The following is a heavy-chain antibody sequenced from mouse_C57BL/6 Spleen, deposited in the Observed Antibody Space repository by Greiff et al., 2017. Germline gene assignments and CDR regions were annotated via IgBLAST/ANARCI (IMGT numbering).Heavy chain of an antibody. CDR3: ARGGNYDY. J-gene: IGHJ2*01. CDR1: GYAFRSYW. D-gene: IGHD2-1*01. V-gene: IGHV1-80*01. Sequence: QVQLKESGAELVKPGASVKISCKASGYAFRSYWMNWVKQRPGKGLEWIGQLYPGDGDTNYNGKFKGKATLTADKSSSTAYMQLSSLTSEDSAVYYCARGGNYDYWGQGTTLTVSS. CDR2: LYPGDGDT.